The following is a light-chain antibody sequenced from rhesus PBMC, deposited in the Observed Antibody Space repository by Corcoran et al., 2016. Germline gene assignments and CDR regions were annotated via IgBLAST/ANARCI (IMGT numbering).Light chain of an antibody. CDR2: EVS. J-gene: IGKJ2*01. V-gene: IGKV2-78*01. Sequence: DIVMTQTPLSLSVTPGEPASISCRSSQSLLHSNGYTYLHWYLQKPGQSPQLLIYEVSNRASGVPDRFSGRGSGTDFKLKISRVEAEDVGVYYCEQTLQTPYSFGQGTKVEIK. CDR3: EQTLQTPYS. CDR1: QSLLHSNGYTY.